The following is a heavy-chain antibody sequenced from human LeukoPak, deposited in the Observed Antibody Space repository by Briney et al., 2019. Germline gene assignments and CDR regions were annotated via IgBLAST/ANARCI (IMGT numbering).Heavy chain of an antibody. CDR3: AKEQAAAGKGYYFDY. V-gene: IGHV3-23*01. J-gene: IGHJ4*02. CDR2: ISGSGGST. CDR1: GFTFSSYA. D-gene: IGHD6-13*01. Sequence: GGSLRLSRAASGFTFSSYAMSWVRQAPGKGLEWVSAISGSGGSTYYADSVKGRFTISRDNSKNTLYLQMNSLRSEDTAVYYCAKEQAAAGKGYYFDYWGQGTLVTVSS.